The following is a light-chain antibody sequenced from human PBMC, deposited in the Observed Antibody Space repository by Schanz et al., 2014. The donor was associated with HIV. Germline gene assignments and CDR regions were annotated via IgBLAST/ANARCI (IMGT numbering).Light chain of an antibody. CDR3: QQAYDPPFT. Sequence: EIVLTQSPVILSLSPGERATLSCRASQTVSSNSLGWYQQKRGQVPRLLIYSASRRANGIPDRFSGSGSGTDFTLTITSVQPDDFATYYCQQAYDPPFTFGGGTKV. CDR1: QTVSSNS. V-gene: IGKV3-20*01. J-gene: IGKJ4*01. CDR2: SAS.